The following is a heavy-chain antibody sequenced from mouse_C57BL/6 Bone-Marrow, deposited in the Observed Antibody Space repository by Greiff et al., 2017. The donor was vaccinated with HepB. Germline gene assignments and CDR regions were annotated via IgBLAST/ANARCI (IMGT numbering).Heavy chain of an antibody. J-gene: IGHJ2*01. Sequence: EVQGVESGGGLVKPGGSLKLSCAASGFTFSNFGMSWVRQTPEKRLEWVASMSSISSTYYPDSVKGRFTVSRGNARNILYLQMSSLRSEDTAMYYCARSHGGNYVGYFDYWGQGTALTVSS. D-gene: IGHD2-1*01. CDR1: GFTFSNFG. CDR3: ARSHGGNYVGYFDY. CDR2: MSSISST. V-gene: IGHV5-6-5*01.